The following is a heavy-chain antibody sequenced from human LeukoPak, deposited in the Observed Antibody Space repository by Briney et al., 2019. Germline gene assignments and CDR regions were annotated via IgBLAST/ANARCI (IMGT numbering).Heavy chain of an antibody. V-gene: IGHV3-30*02. CDR2: VRYDGSNE. J-gene: IGHJ3*02. Sequence: GGSLRLSCAASGFVFSDYGMHWVRQAPGKGLEWVAFVRYDGSNEYYADSVKGRFTISRDNSKNTLYLQMNSLRAEDTAVYYCETQVDAFDIWGQGTMVTVSS. CDR3: ETQVDAFDI. CDR1: GFVFSDYG.